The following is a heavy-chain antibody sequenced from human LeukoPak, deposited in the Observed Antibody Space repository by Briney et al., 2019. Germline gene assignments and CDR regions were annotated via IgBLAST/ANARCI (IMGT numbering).Heavy chain of an antibody. J-gene: IGHJ6*02. D-gene: IGHD3-9*01. CDR3: ARDPRGNYDILTGYYPVGYYYGMDV. CDR1: GYTFTSYA. CDR2: INAGNGNT. Sequence: ASVKVSCKASGYTFTSYAMHWVRQAPGQRLEWMGWINAGNGNTKYSQKFQGRVTITRDTSASTAYMELSSLRSEDTAVYYCARDPRGNYDILTGYYPVGYYYGMDVWGQGTTVTVSS. V-gene: IGHV1-3*01.